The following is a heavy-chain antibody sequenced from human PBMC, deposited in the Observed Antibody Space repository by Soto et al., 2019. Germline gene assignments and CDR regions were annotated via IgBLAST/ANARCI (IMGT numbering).Heavy chain of an antibody. D-gene: IGHD4-17*01. Sequence: SETLSLTCTVSGGSISSYYWSWIRQPPGKGLEWIGYIYYSGSTNYNPSLKSRVTISVDTSKNQFSLKLSSVTAADTAVYYCARDNDYGAPRYYYYMDAWGKGTTVTVSS. CDR1: GGSISSYY. J-gene: IGHJ6*03. CDR2: IYYSGST. V-gene: IGHV4-59*01. CDR3: ARDNDYGAPRYYYYMDA.